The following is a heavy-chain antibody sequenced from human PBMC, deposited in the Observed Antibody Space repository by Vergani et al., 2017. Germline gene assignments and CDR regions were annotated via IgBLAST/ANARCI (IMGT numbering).Heavy chain of an antibody. CDR3: ARDRDLSCRSTTSCHNWFDP. D-gene: IGHD2/OR15-2a*01. J-gene: IGHJ5*02. V-gene: IGHV4-59*01. Sequence: QVQLQESGPGLVKPSENLSLTCTVSGGSISSYYWSWIRQPPGKGLEWIGYVYYTGSTTYNPSLKSRVTISVDTSNNQFSLRMTSLTAADTAIYYCARDRDLSCRSTTSCHNWFDPWGQGSLVTVSS. CDR2: VYYTGST. CDR1: GGSISSYY.